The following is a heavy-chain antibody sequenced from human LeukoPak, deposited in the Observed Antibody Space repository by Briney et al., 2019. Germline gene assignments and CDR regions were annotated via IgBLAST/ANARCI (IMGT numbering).Heavy chain of an antibody. V-gene: IGHV3-66*01. Sequence: AGSLRLSCAASGFTVGSNTMSWVRQAPGKGLEWVSIIYSGGSTSYADSVKRRFTISRDNSKNTLNLQMNSLRTEDTAVYYCARRGSYFDISGYYLYWGQGTLVTVSS. CDR2: IYSGGST. CDR3: ARRGSYFDISGYYLY. CDR1: GFTVGSNT. D-gene: IGHD3-22*01. J-gene: IGHJ4*02.